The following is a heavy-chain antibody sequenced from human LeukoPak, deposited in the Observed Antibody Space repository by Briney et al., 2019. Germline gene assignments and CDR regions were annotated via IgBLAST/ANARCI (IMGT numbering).Heavy chain of an antibody. D-gene: IGHD6-13*01. CDR2: INAGNGNT. CDR1: GYTFTSYA. CDR3: ATSPQRPTGHSSSWFLDWFDP. Sequence: ASVKVSCKASGYTFTSYAMHWVRQAPGQRLEWMGWINAGNGNTKYSQKFQGRVTITRDTSASTAYMELSSLRSEDTAVYYCATSPQRPTGHSSSWFLDWFDPWGQGTLVTVSS. J-gene: IGHJ5*02. V-gene: IGHV1-3*01.